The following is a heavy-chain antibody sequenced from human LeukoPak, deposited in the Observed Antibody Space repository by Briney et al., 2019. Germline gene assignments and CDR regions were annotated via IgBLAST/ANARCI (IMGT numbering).Heavy chain of an antibody. CDR2: ISSSGSTI. V-gene: IGHV3-11*01. Sequence: GGSLRLSCAASGFTFSDYYMSWIRQAPGKGLEWXXXISSSGSTIYYADSVKGRFTISRDNAKNSLYLKMNRLRAEDTAVYHGARKGFSRSSSMYFDYWGQGTLVTVSS. CDR3: ARKGFSRSSSMYFDY. CDR1: GFTFSDYY. D-gene: IGHD6-6*01. J-gene: IGHJ4*02.